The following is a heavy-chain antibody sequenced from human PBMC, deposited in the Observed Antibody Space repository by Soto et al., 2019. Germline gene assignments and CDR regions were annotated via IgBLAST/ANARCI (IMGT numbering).Heavy chain of an antibody. CDR2: IIGSGDSA. D-gene: IGHD4-17*01. J-gene: IGHJ1*01. Sequence: EVQLLESGGGLVQPGGSLRLSCAASGFSFNSYSMSWVRQAPGKVLEWVAGIIGSGDSAYYADSVKGRFTISRDNSKNTLSLQMNSLRAGDTAIYYCARDRGTTTVTFDAFQHWGQGTLVAVSS. CDR1: GFSFNSYS. CDR3: ARDRGTTTVTFDAFQH. V-gene: IGHV3-23*01.